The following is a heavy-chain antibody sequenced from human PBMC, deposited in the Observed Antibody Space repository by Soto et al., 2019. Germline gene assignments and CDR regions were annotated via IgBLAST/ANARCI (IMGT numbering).Heavy chain of an antibody. D-gene: IGHD6-13*01. J-gene: IGHJ4*02. Sequence: QVQLVQSGAEVKKPGSSVKVSCKASGGTFSSYRINWVRQAPGQGLEWVGGIVPIYRTADYAQKFQGRVTITAAESARTSYMELRSLKSQDTAVYYCVSDSGVKLISSWGQGTLVTVSS. CDR1: GGTFSSYR. CDR2: IVPIYRTA. CDR3: VSDSGVKLISS. V-gene: IGHV1-69*01.